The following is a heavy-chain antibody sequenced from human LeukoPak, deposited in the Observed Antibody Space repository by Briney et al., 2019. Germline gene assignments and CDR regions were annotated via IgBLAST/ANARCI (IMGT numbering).Heavy chain of an antibody. CDR1: GGSISSSSYY. CDR2: IYYSGST. V-gene: IGHV4-39*07. Sequence: PSETLSLTCTVSGGSISSSSYYWGWIRQPPGKGLEWIGSIYYSGSTYYNPSLKSRVTISVDTSKNQFSLKLSSVTAADTAVYYCARDGVYKIDYWGRGTLVTVSS. D-gene: IGHD3-10*01. CDR3: ARDGVYKIDY. J-gene: IGHJ4*02.